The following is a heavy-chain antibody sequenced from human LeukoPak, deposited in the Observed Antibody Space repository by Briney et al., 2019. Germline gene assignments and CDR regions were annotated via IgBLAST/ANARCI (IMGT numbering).Heavy chain of an antibody. J-gene: IGHJ3*02. CDR3: ARGDGYNSPDAFDI. D-gene: IGHD5-24*01. CDR2: ISSSSSYI. Sequence: SGGSLRLSCAASGFTFSSYSMTWVRQAPGKGLEWVSSISSSSSYIYYADSVKGRFTISRDNAKNSLYLQMNSLRAEDTAVYYCARGDGYNSPDAFDIWGQGTMVTVSS. V-gene: IGHV3-21*01. CDR1: GFTFSSYS.